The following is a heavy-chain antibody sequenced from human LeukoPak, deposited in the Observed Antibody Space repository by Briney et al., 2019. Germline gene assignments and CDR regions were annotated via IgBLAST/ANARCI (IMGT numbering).Heavy chain of an antibody. J-gene: IGHJ4*02. CDR3: ARAGRYDSSGMGIFDY. CDR2: IHYSGNT. Sequence: SETLSLTCTVSGGSISSYHWSWIRQPPGKGLEWIGYIHYSGNTNYNPSLRSRVTISVDTSKNQFSLKLSSVTAADTAVYYCARAGRYDSSGMGIFDYWGQGTLVTVSS. V-gene: IGHV4-59*12. D-gene: IGHD3-22*01. CDR1: GGSISSYH.